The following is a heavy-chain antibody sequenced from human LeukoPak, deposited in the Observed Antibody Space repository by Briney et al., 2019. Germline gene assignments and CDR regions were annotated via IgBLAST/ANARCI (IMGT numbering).Heavy chain of an antibody. CDR2: IWYDGSNK. Sequence: QPGGSLRLSCAASGFTFSSYGMRWVRQAPGKGLEWVAVIWYDGSNKYYADSVKGRFTISRDNSKNTLYLQMNSLRAEDTAVYYCARAPAGTIFGVVPYYFDYWGQGTLVTVSS. D-gene: IGHD3-3*01. J-gene: IGHJ4*02. V-gene: IGHV3-33*01. CDR1: GFTFSSYG. CDR3: ARAPAGTIFGVVPYYFDY.